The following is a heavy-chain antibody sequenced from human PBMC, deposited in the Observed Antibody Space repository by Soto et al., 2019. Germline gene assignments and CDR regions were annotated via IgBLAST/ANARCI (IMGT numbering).Heavy chain of an antibody. CDR3: ASEAKNYYYDSSGPAEYFQH. D-gene: IGHD3-22*01. V-gene: IGHV1-69*02. CDR2: IIPILGIA. CDR1: GGTFSSYT. J-gene: IGHJ1*01. Sequence: VASVKVSCKASGGTFSSYTISWVRQAPGQGLEWMGRIIPILGIANYAQKFQGRVTITADKSTSTAYMELSSLRSEDTAVYYCASEAKNYYYDSSGPAEYFQHWGQGTLVTVSS.